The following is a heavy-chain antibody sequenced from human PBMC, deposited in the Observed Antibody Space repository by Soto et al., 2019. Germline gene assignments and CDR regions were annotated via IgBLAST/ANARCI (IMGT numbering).Heavy chain of an antibody. Sequence: SETLSLTCTVSGGSISSGDYYWSWIRQPPGKSLEWIGYIYYSGSTYYNPSLKSRVTISVDTSKNQFSLKLSSVTAADTAVYYCARDYYDSSGVFDYWGQGTLVTVSS. CDR2: IYYSGST. CDR3: ARDYYDSSGVFDY. V-gene: IGHV4-30-4*01. D-gene: IGHD3-22*01. CDR1: GGSISSGDYY. J-gene: IGHJ4*02.